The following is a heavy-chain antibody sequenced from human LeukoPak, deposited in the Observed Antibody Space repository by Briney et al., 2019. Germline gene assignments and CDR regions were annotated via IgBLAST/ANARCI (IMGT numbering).Heavy chain of an antibody. D-gene: IGHD3-22*01. V-gene: IGHV3-23*01. CDR3: AKKYYYDGSGSFPHDPFDI. CDR1: GFTFDNYA. J-gene: IGHJ3*02. Sequence: RGSPRLSCAASGFTFDNYAMGWVRQAPGKGLEWVSGISGTGGSRYYADSVKDRFTLSRDNSKNTLSLQMNSLRVEDTAIYYCAKKYYYDGSGSFPHDPFDIWGQGTMV. CDR2: ISGTGGSR.